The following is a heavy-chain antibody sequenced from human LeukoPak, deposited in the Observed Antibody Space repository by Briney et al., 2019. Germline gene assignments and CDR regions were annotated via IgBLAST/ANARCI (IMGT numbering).Heavy chain of an antibody. J-gene: IGHJ4*02. CDR1: GFTFSSYA. CDR3: AKAVVARPLHTIFDY. CDR2: ISGSGGST. Sequence: PGGSLRLSCAASGFTFSSYAMSWVRQAPGKGLEWVSAISGSGGSTYYADSVKGRFAISRDNSKNTLYLQMNSLRAEDTAVYYCAKAVVARPLHTIFDYWGQGTLVTVSS. D-gene: IGHD5-24*01. V-gene: IGHV3-23*01.